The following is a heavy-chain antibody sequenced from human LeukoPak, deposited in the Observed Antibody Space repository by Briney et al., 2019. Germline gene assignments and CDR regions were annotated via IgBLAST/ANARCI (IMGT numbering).Heavy chain of an antibody. CDR1: GGSISSYY. V-gene: IGHV4-59*08. CDR2: IYYSGST. CDR3: ARHGWELRFDS. D-gene: IGHD1-26*01. Sequence: SETLSLTCTVSGGSISSYYWSWVRQPPGKGLGWIGYIYYSGSTNYTPSLKSRVTISVDTSKNQFSLKLSSVTAADTAVYYCARHGWELRFDSWGKGTLVTVSS. J-gene: IGHJ4*02.